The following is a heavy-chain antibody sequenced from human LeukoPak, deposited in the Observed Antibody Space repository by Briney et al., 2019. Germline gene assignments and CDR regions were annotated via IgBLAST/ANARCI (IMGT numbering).Heavy chain of an antibody. CDR2: INPNSGGT. CDR3: ARDGAGDPGYYYYGMDV. J-gene: IGHJ6*02. D-gene: IGHD7-27*01. V-gene: IGHV1-2*06. Sequence: ASVKVSCKASGYTFTGYYMHWVRQAPGQGLEWMGRINPNSGGTNYAQKLQGRVTMTTDTSTGTAYMELRSLRSDDTAVYYCARDGAGDPGYYYYGMDVWGQGTTVTVSS. CDR1: GYTFTGYY.